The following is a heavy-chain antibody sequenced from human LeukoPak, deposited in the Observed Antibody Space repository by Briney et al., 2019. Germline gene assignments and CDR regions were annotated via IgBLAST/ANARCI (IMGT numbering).Heavy chain of an antibody. D-gene: IGHD6-13*01. V-gene: IGHV1-18*01. CDR2: ISTYSEKP. J-gene: IGHJ4*02. CDR3: ASLAAADPVDY. Sequence: ASVKVSCKASGYNFLSYGISWVRQAPGKGLEWMGWISTYSEKPSYALKFQGRVTMTRDTSISTAYMELSRLRSDDTAVYYCASLAAADPVDYWGQGTLVTVSS. CDR1: GYNFLSYG.